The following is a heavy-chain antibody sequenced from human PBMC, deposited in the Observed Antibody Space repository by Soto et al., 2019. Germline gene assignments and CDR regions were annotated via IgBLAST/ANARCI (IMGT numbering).Heavy chain of an antibody. CDR3: ARDSTSGRYYFDY. J-gene: IGHJ4*02. D-gene: IGHD3-16*01. V-gene: IGHV3-53*01. CDR2: IYSGGST. CDR1: GFTVSSNY. Sequence: HPGGSLRLSCAASGFTVSSNYMSWVRQAPGKGLEWVSVIYSGGSTYYADSVKGRFTISRDNSKNTLYLQMNSLRAEDTAVYYCARDSTSGRYYFDYWGQGTLVTVSS.